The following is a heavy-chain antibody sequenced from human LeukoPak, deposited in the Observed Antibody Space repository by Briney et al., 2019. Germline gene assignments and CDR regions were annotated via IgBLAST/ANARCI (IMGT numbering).Heavy chain of an antibody. CDR3: ARDCIGCHGFDY. V-gene: IGHV1-18*01. CDR2: VSAYADDT. J-gene: IGHJ4*02. CDR1: GYTFSSYG. Sequence: VASVKVSCKASGYTFSSYGISWVPQAPGQGLEWMGWVSAYADDTNYVQKFQGRVTMTTDTSTSTAYMELRSLRFDDTAVYYCARDCIGCHGFDYWGQGTLVTVSS. D-gene: IGHD2-15*01.